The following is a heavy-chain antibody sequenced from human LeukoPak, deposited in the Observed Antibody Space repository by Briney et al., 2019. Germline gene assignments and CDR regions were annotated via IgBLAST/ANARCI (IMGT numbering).Heavy chain of an antibody. CDR2: ISSSGSTK. V-gene: IGHV3-48*03. CDR3: ARAFGSGSYSF. CDR1: GFTFSSYE. J-gene: IGHJ4*02. Sequence: PGGFLRLSCAASGFTFSSYEMNWVRQAPGKGLEWVSYISSSGSTKYYADSVKGRITISRDNAKKSMYLQMNSLRAEDTAVYYCARAFGSGSYSFWGQGTLVTVSS. D-gene: IGHD3-10*01.